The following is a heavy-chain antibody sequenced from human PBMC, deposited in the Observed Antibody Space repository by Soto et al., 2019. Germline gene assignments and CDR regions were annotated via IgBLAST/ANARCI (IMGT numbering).Heavy chain of an antibody. CDR1: GDIFSSYS. Sequence: QVQLVQSGAEVKKPGSSVKVSCKTSGDIFSSYSISWVRQAPGQGLEWMGGIIPIFGTTNYAQKFHGRVTITADKSTSTVYMDLYSLKSEDTAMYYCARDLGSGYDPGDYWGQGTLVTVSS. CDR3: ARDLGSGYDPGDY. J-gene: IGHJ4*02. CDR2: IIPIFGTT. D-gene: IGHD5-12*01. V-gene: IGHV1-69*14.